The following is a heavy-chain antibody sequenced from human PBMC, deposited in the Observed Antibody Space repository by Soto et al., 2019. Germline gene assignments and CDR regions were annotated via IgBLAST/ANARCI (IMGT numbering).Heavy chain of an antibody. V-gene: IGHV4-59*01. Sequence: SETLSLTCTVSGGSIGGFYWSWIRQPPGKGLEWIGYVYYNGRTKYNPSHQRRVTISADTTKNQLSLKLRSVTAADTAVYYCARVRERHQYFDWFYHFDSWGQGNLVTVSS. CDR3: ARVRERHQYFDWFYHFDS. D-gene: IGHD3-9*01. J-gene: IGHJ4*02. CDR1: GGSIGGFY. CDR2: VYYNGRT.